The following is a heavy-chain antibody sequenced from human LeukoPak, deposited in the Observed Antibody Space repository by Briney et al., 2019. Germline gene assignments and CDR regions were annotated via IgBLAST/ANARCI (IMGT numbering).Heavy chain of an antibody. V-gene: IGHV1-18*01. CDR3: ARGYYYDSSGSVPWGY. J-gene: IGHJ4*02. CDR1: GYTFTSYG. Sequence: GASVTVSCKASGYTFTSYGISWVRQAPGQGLEWMGWISAYNGNTNYAQKLQGRVTMTTDTSTSTAYMELRSLRSDDTAVYYCARGYYYDSSGSVPWGYWGQGTLVIVSP. D-gene: IGHD3-22*01. CDR2: ISAYNGNT.